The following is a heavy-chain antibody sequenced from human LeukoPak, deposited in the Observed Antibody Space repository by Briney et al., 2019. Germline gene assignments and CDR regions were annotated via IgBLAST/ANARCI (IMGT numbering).Heavy chain of an antibody. CDR1: GFTFSSYS. J-gene: IGHJ4*02. CDR2: IYSGSST. V-gene: IGHV3-53*01. D-gene: IGHD1-26*01. CDR3: ARTGYSGSYLPY. Sequence: GGSLRLSCAASGFTFSSYSMNWVRQAPGKGLEWVSVIYSGSSTYYADSVKGRFTISRDNSKNTLYLQMNSLRAEDTAVYYCARTGYSGSYLPYWGQGTLVTVSS.